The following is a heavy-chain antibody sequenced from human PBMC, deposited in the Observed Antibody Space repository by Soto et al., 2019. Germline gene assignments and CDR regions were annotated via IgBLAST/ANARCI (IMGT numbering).Heavy chain of an antibody. J-gene: IGHJ4*02. CDR2: ISYTVDA. CDR3: VGSLMSRAMESFDF. CDR1: AGSFTRYY. Sequence: HVQLRESGPGLVKPSESLSLTCSVSAGSFTRYYWGWVRQSPGEGLEWSAHISYTVDASYNPSLKSRVTISPDTSKNQIALRLMSVTAADTAVYYCVGSLMSRAMESFDFWGQGTLVTVTS. V-gene: IGHV4-59*01. D-gene: IGHD5-18*01.